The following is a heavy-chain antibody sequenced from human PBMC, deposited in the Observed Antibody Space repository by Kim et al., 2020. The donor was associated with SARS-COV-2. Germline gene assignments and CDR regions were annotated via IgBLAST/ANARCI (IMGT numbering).Heavy chain of an antibody. D-gene: IGHD5-18*01. Sequence: SETLSLTCTVSGGSISSGDYSWGWIRQPPGKGLEWIGYIYYSGSTYYNPSLKSRLTILVDTSKNQFSLKLSSVNAADTAVYYCARATRRYTYGKVDYWGQGTLVTVSS. CDR3: ARATRRYTYGKVDY. CDR2: IYYSGST. V-gene: IGHV4-39*01. J-gene: IGHJ4*02. CDR1: GGSISSGDYS.